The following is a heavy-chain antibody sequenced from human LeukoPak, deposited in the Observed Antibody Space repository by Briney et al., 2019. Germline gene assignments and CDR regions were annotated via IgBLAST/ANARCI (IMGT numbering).Heavy chain of an antibody. V-gene: IGHV1-2*02. CDR2: INPNSGGT. J-gene: IGHJ5*02. CDR1: GYTFTGYY. Sequence: ALVKVSCKASGYTFTGYYMHWVRQAPGQGLEWMGWINPNSGGTNYAQKFQGRVTMTRDTSISTAYMELSRLRSDDTAVYYCARGKLWGKWWFDPWGQGTLVTVSS. D-gene: IGHD3-16*01. CDR3: ARGKLWGKWWFDP.